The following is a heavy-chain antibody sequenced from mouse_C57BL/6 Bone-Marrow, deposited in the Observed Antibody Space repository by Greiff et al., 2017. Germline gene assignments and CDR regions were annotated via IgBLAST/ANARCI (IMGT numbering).Heavy chain of an antibody. V-gene: IGHV5-17*01. CDR3: ARDYYSSSYGYFDV. Sequence: EVKLVDSGGGLVKPGGSLKLSCAASGFTFSDYGMHWVRQAPEKGLEWVAYISSGSSTIYYADTVKGRFTISRDNAKNTLFLQMTSLRSEDTAMYYCARDYYSSSYGYFDVWGTGTTVTVSS. D-gene: IGHD1-1*01. CDR2: ISSGSSTI. CDR1: GFTFSDYG. J-gene: IGHJ1*03.